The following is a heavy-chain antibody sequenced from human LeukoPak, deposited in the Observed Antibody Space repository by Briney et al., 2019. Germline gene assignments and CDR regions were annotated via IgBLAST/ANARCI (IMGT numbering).Heavy chain of an antibody. CDR1: GFTFSDYY. D-gene: IGHD4-17*01. Sequence: GRSLRLSCAASGFTFSDYYMSWIRQAPGKGLEWVSYISSSGSTIYYADSVKGRFTISRDNAKNSLYLQMNSLRAEDTAVYYCARVSSSDGDYFDYWGQGTLVTVSS. J-gene: IGHJ4*02. CDR3: ARVSSSDGDYFDY. CDR2: ISSSGSTI. V-gene: IGHV3-11*01.